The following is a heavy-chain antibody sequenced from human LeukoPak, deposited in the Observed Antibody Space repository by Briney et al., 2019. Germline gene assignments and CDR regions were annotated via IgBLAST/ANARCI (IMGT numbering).Heavy chain of an antibody. D-gene: IGHD5-12*01. CDR2: ISSSSSYI. V-gene: IGHV3-21*04. CDR3: ATNGGGDSGYGNFDY. J-gene: IGHJ4*02. Sequence: PGGSLRLSCAASGFTFSSYVVHWVRQAPGKGLEWVSSISSSSSYIYYADSVKGRFTISRDNAKNSLYLQMNSLRAEDTALYYCATNGGGDSGYGNFDYWGQGTLVTVSS. CDR1: GFTFSSYV.